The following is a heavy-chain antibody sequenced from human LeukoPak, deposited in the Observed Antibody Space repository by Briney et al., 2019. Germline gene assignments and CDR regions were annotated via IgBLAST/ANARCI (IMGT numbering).Heavy chain of an antibody. V-gene: IGHV3-23*01. D-gene: IGHD3-3*01. CDR2: ISGSGGST. CDR3: ATDRGWRTSGYYLYYFEY. Sequence: GGSLRLSCAASGFTFSSYAMSWVRQAPGKGLEWVSAISGSGGSTYYADSVKGRFTISRDNSKNTLYLQMNSLRAEDTAVYYCATDRGWRTSGYYLYYFEYWGQGTLVTFSS. J-gene: IGHJ4*02. CDR1: GFTFSSYA.